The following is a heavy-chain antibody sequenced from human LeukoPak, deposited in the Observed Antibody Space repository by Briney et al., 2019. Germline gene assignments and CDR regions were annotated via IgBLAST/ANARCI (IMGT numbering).Heavy chain of an antibody. Sequence: SETLSLTCAVYGGSFSGYYWSWIRQPPGKGLEWIGEINHSGSTNYNPSLKSRVTISVDTSKNQFSLKLSPVTAADTAVYYCARAGLDFWSGYVDYYYYMDVWGKGTTVTVSS. CDR1: GGSFSGYY. D-gene: IGHD3-3*01. CDR3: ARAGLDFWSGYVDYYYYMDV. J-gene: IGHJ6*03. V-gene: IGHV4-34*01. CDR2: INHSGST.